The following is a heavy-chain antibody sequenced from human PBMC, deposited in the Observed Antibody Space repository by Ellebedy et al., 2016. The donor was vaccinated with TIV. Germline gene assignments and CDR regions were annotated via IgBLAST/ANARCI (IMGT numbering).Heavy chain of an antibody. D-gene: IGHD3-3*01. Sequence: ASVKVSXKASRYTFTGYYMHWVRQAPGQGLEWMGRIIPILGIANYAQKLQGRVTMTTDTSTSTAYMELRSLRSDDTAVYYCARDDLEWLKELDYWGQGTLVTVSS. V-gene: IGHV1-18*04. J-gene: IGHJ4*02. CDR2: IIPILGIA. CDR3: ARDDLEWLKELDY. CDR1: RYTFTGYY.